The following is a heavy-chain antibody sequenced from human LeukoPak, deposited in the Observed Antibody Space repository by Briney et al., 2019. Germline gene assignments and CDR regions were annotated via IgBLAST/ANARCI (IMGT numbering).Heavy chain of an antibody. V-gene: IGHV4-59*01. J-gene: IGHJ4*02. Sequence: SETLSLTCTVSGGSISSYYWNWIRQPPGKGLEWIGYIYYSGSTNYNPSLKSRVTISVDTSKNQFSLKLSSVTAADTAVYYCARQGAPHGYNYPMYFDYWGQGTLVTVSS. D-gene: IGHD5-24*01. CDR2: IYYSGST. CDR1: GGSISSYY. CDR3: ARQGAPHGYNYPMYFDY.